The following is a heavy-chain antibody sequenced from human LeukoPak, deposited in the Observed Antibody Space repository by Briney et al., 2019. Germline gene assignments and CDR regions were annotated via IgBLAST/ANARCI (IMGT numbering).Heavy chain of an antibody. D-gene: IGHD5-18*01. Sequence: ASVKVSXKASGYTFTGYYMHWVRQAPGQGLEWMGWINPNSGGTNYAQKFQGRVTITTDESTSTAYMELSSLRSEDTAVYYCARKGSGYSYRLSDAFDIWGQGTMVTVSS. J-gene: IGHJ3*02. CDR2: INPNSGGT. CDR1: GYTFTGYY. V-gene: IGHV1-2*02. CDR3: ARKGSGYSYRLSDAFDI.